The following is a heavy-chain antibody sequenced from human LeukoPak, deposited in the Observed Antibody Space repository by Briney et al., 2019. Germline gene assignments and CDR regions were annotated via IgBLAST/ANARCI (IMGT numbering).Heavy chain of an antibody. CDR1: GGSFSGYY. Sequence: SETLSLTSALYGGSFSGYYWSWIRQPPGKGLEWTGEINHSGSINYNPSLKSRVTISVDTSKNQFSLKLSSVTAADTAVYYCARGKIVVVVAAPAFDIWGQGTMVTVSS. CDR2: INHSGSI. J-gene: IGHJ3*02. CDR3: ARGKIVVVVAAPAFDI. V-gene: IGHV4-34*01. D-gene: IGHD2-15*01.